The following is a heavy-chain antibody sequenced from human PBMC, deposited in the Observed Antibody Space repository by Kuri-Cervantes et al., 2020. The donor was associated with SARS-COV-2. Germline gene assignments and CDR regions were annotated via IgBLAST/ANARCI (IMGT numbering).Heavy chain of an antibody. Sequence: SETLSLTCTVSGGSVSSGSYYWSWIRQPPGKGLEWIGYIYYSGSTNYNPSLKSRVTISVDTSKNQFSLKLSSVTAADTAVYYCARHTPSYYDFWSGYLIYYGMDVWGQGTTVTVSS. CDR3: ARHTPSYYDFWSGYLIYYGMDV. CDR2: IYYSGST. J-gene: IGHJ6*02. V-gene: IGHV4-61*01. CDR1: GGSVSSGSYY. D-gene: IGHD3-3*01.